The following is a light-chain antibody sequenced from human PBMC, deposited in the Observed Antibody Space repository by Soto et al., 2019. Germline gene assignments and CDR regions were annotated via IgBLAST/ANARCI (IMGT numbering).Light chain of an antibody. CDR1: QSLLHSNGYNY. CDR2: LGS. CDR3: MQALRMYT. Sequence: DIVMTQSPLSLPVTPGEPASISCRSSQSLLHSNGYNYLDWYLQKPGQSPQLLIYLGSNRASGGPDRFRGSGSGTAFTLTISRVEAEDVGIYYCMQALRMYTFGQGTKLEIK. J-gene: IGKJ2*01. V-gene: IGKV2-28*01.